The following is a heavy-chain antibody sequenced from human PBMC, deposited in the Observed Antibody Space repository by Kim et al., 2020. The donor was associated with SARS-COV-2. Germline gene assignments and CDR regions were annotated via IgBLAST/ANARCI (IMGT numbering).Heavy chain of an antibody. CDR1: GDSLSSSSYY. Sequence: SETLSLTCTASGDSLSSSSYYWGWIRQPPGMALDWIGSIYSSGNTYCNPSLKSRVTMSLDTSNNRFSLKLNSVTAADTAVYYCARICSSASCLVDYWGQG. CDR2: IYSSGNT. CDR3: ARICSSASCLVDY. V-gene: IGHV4-39*07. J-gene: IGHJ4*02. D-gene: IGHD2-2*01.